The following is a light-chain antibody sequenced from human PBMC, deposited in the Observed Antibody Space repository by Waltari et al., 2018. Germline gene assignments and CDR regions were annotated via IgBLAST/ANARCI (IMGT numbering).Light chain of an antibody. J-gene: IGKJ2*01. Sequence: EIVMTQSPLSLPVTPGEPASISCRSSQSLLHLNGDNCLDWYLQKPGQSPQLLIYLGSNQAPGVPDRFSGSGSGTDFTLTISSLQPEDFATYYCQQSYSTPVYTFGQGTKLEIK. CDR3: QQSYSTPVYT. CDR2: LGS. CDR1: QSLLHLNGDNC. V-gene: IGKV2-28*01.